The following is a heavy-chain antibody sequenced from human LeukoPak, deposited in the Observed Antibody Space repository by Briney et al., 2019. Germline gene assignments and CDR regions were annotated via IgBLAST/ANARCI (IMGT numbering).Heavy chain of an antibody. J-gene: IGHJ4*02. V-gene: IGHV3-48*03. CDR3: ARRLETYDY. CDR1: GFTFSSYE. CDR2: ISSSGSTI. Sequence: GGSLRLSCAASGFTFSSYEMNWVRQAPGKGLEWVSYISSSGSTIYYADSVKGRFTISRDNAKNSLYLQMNSLRAEDTAVYYCARRLETYDYWGQGTLVTVSS. D-gene: IGHD6-25*01.